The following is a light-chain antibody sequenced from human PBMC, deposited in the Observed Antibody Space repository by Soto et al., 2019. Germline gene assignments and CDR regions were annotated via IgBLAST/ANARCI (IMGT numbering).Light chain of an antibody. CDR3: QSYDTTNVV. V-gene: IGLV6-57*04. J-gene: IGLJ2*01. Sequence: NFMLTQPHSVSESPGKTVIISCTRSSGSIASNYVQWYQQRPGSGPTTVIYENNRRPSGVPDRFSGSIDTSSNSASLTISGLTTEDEADYCCQSYDTTNVVFGGGTKVTVL. CDR1: SGSIASNY. CDR2: ENN.